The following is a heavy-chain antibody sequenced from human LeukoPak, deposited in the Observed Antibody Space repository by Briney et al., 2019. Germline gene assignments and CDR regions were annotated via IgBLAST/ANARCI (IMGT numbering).Heavy chain of an antibody. V-gene: IGHV4-39*01. CDR3: ARQWDGYKG. Sequence: SSETLSLTCTVSGGSISSSSYYWGWIRQPPGKGLEWIGSIYYSGSTYYNPSLKSRVTISVDTSKNQFSLKLSSVTAADTAVYYCARQWDGYKGWGQGTLVTVSS. D-gene: IGHD5-12*01. J-gene: IGHJ4*02. CDR1: GGSISSSSYY. CDR2: IYYSGST.